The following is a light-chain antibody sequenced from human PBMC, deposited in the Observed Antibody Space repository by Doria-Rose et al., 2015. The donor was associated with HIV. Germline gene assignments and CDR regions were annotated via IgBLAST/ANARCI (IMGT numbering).Light chain of an antibody. CDR1: SSDVGSYNV. J-gene: IGLJ3*02. Sequence: QPVLTQPASVSGSPGQSITISCTGTSSDVGSYNVVSWYQQHQGKAPKLMIHEVTHRPPGVSNRFSGSKSGNTASLTISGLQTEDEADYYCSSHAGSGTLVFGGGTKLTVL. V-gene: IGLV2-23*02. CDR3: SSHAGSGTLV. CDR2: EVT.